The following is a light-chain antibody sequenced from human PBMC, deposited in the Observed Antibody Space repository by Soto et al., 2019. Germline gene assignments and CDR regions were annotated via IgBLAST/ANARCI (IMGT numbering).Light chain of an antibody. V-gene: IGLV2-14*03. CDR2: DVS. Sequence: QSALTQPASVSGSPGQSITLSCTGTSSDVGAYNSVSWYQQHPGKAPKLIIYDVSTRPSGVSNRFSGSKSGNTASLTISGPQDEDEADYYCSSSTTSTTRVFGTGTKLTVL. CDR3: SSSTTSTTRV. J-gene: IGLJ1*01. CDR1: SSDVGAYNS.